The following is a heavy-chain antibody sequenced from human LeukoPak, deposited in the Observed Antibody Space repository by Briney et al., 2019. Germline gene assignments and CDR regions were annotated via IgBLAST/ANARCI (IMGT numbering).Heavy chain of an antibody. J-gene: IGHJ4*02. CDR3: AKETVTTGSINFDY. D-gene: IGHD4-17*01. Sequence: GGSLRLSCAASGFTFSSYAMHWVRQAPGKGLEWVAVISYDGSNKYYADSVKGRFTISRDNSKNTLYLQMNSLRAEDTAVYYCAKETVTTGSINFDYWGQGTLVTVSS. V-gene: IGHV3-30-3*01. CDR1: GFTFSSYA. CDR2: ISYDGSNK.